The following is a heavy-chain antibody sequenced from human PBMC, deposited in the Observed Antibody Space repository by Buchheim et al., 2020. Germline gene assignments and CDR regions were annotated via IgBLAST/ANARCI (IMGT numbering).Heavy chain of an antibody. J-gene: IGHJ6*02. CDR2: ISYDGSNK. Sequence: QVQLVESGGGVVQPGRSLRLSCAASGFTFSSYGMHWVRQAPGKGLEWVAVISYDGSNKYYADSVKGRFTISRDNSKNTLYLQMNSLRAEDTAVYYCAKDDWIQERTIFGYGMDVWGQGTT. CDR1: GFTFSSYG. CDR3: AKDDWIQERTIFGYGMDV. V-gene: IGHV3-30*18. D-gene: IGHD3-3*01.